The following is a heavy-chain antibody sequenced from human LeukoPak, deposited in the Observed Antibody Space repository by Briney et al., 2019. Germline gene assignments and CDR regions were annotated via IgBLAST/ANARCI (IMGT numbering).Heavy chain of an antibody. J-gene: IGHJ4*02. D-gene: IGHD1-26*01. CDR3: ARPVGATYFDY. V-gene: IGHV4-34*01. CDR2: INHSGGT. Sequence: SETLSLTCAVYGGSFSGYYWSWIRQPPGKGLEWIGEINHSGGTNYNPSLKSRVTISVDTSKNQFSLKLSSVTAADTAVYYCARPVGATYFDYWGQGTLVTVSS. CDR1: GGSFSGYY.